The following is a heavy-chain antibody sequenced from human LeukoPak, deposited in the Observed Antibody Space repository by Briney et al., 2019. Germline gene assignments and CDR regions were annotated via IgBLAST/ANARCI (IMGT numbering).Heavy chain of an antibody. Sequence: SVKVSCKASGGTFSSYAISWVRQAPGQGLEWMGGIIPIFGTANYAQKFQGRVTITTHESTSTAYMELRSLRSEDTAVYYCARDGSRGYSSSPTTNWFDPWGQGTLVTVSS. CDR3: ARDGSRGYSSSPTTNWFDP. J-gene: IGHJ5*02. V-gene: IGHV1-69*05. CDR1: GGTFSSYA. D-gene: IGHD6-6*01. CDR2: IIPIFGTA.